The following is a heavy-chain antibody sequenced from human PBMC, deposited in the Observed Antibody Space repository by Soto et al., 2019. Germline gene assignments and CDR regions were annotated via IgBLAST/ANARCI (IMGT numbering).Heavy chain of an antibody. CDR2: IIPIFGTA. J-gene: IGHJ6*02. CDR3: ARCITIFGVVIIYYGMDV. D-gene: IGHD3-3*01. V-gene: IGHV1-69*13. CDR1: GGTFSSYA. Sequence: GASVKVSCKASGGTFSSYAISRVRQAPGQGLEWMGGIIPIFGTANYAQKFQGRVTITADESTSTAYMELSSLRSEDTAVYYCARCITIFGVVIIYYGMDVWGQGTTVTVSS.